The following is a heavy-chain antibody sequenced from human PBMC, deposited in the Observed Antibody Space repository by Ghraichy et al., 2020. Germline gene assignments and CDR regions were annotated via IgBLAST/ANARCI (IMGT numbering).Heavy chain of an antibody. CDR2: INRSGNT. CDR1: GGSFSGYS. V-gene: IGHV4-34*01. Sequence: SETLSLTCTVYGGSFSGYSWSWIRQPPGKGLEWIGEINRSGNTNYNPSLKSRVTMSVDTSKNQFSLKLSSVTAADTAVYYCARDGEGCRYWGQGTLVTVSS. J-gene: IGHJ4*02. D-gene: IGHD2-15*01. CDR3: ARDGEGCRY.